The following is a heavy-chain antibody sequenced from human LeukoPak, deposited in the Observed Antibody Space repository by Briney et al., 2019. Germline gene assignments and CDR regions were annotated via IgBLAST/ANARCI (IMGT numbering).Heavy chain of an antibody. J-gene: IGHJ2*01. V-gene: IGHV4-30-2*01. D-gene: IGHD2/OR15-2a*01. CDR1: GVSISTAGYS. CDR3: ARLPVNFCFDL. CDR2: LFHSGTP. Sequence: SETLSLTCAVSGVSISTAGYSWRWIRQPPGKGLEWIGYLFHSGTPYYNPSLKGRLTISVDRSKNQFSLKLTSLTAADTAVYYCARLPVNFCFDLWGRGTLVTVSS.